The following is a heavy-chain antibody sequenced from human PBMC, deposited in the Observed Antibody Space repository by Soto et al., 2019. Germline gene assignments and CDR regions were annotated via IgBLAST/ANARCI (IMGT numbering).Heavy chain of an antibody. D-gene: IGHD2-15*01. V-gene: IGHV4-30-4*01. J-gene: IGHJ5*01. CDR2: IYYSGNT. Sequence: SETLSLTCSVSGGSISSGYYYWSWIRQPPGKGLEWIGNIYYSGNTYYNPSLKSRLIISIDTSKNQFSLKVGSVTAADTAVYYCARGRYCLTGRCFPNWFDSWGQGTLVTVSS. CDR1: GGSISSGYYY. CDR3: ARGRYCLTGRCFPNWFDS.